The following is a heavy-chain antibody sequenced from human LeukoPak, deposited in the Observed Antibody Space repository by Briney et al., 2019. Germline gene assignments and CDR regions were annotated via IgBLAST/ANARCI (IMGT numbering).Heavy chain of an antibody. V-gene: IGHV4-59*08. CDR2: IYYSGST. D-gene: IGHD6-13*01. CDR3: ARHGYSSSWYHFDY. J-gene: IGHJ4*02. Sequence: SETLSLTCVVYGESFSGYSWSWIRQPPGKGLEWIGYIYYSGSTNYNPSLKSRVTISVDTSKNQFSLKLSSVTAADTAVYYCARHGYSSSWYHFDYWGQGTLVTVSS. CDR1: GESFSGYS.